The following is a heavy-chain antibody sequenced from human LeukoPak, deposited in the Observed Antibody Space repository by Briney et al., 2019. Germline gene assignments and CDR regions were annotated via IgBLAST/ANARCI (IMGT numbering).Heavy chain of an antibody. Sequence: PSETLSLTCTVSGGSISSSSYYWGWIRQPPGKGLEWIGSIYYSGSTYYNPSLKSRVTISVDTSKNQFSLKLSSVTAADTAVYYCARVPNNGAMVLFSAFDIWGQGTMVTVSS. V-gene: IGHV4-39*07. CDR2: IYYSGST. D-gene: IGHD5-18*01. J-gene: IGHJ3*02. CDR3: ARVPNNGAMVLFSAFDI. CDR1: GGSISSSSYY.